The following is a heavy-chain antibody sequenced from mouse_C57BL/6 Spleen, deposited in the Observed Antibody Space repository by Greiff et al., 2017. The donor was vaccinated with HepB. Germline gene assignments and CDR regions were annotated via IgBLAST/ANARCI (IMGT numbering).Heavy chain of an antibody. V-gene: IGHV1-39*01. CDR1: GYSFTDYN. CDR3: AIGDYDDAPYAMDY. CDR2: INPNYGTT. Sequence: EVKLMESGPELVKPGASVKISCKASGYSFTDYNMNWVKQSNGKSLEWIGVINPNYGTTSYNQKFKGKATLTVDQSSSTAYMQLNSLTSEDSAVYYCAIGDYDDAPYAMDYWGQGTSVTVSS. D-gene: IGHD2-4*01. J-gene: IGHJ4*01.